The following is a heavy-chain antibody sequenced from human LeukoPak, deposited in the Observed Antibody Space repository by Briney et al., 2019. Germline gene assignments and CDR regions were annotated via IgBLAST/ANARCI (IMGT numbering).Heavy chain of an antibody. CDR3: ARQAGFSNKYFDY. Sequence: GESLRISCRVSGDRFTGYWIAWLRHLPGKGLEWMGIIYPDDSDIRYGPSFQGQATMSVDGSSATAYLHLSRLKASDIATYYCARQAGFSNKYFDYWGQGTLVTVSS. CDR2: IYPDDSDI. CDR1: GDRFTGYW. J-gene: IGHJ4*02. V-gene: IGHV5-51*01. D-gene: IGHD4-11*01.